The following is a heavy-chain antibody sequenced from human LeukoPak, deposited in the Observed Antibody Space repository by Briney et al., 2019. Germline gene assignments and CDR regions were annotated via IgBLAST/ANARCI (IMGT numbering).Heavy chain of an antibody. CDR3: ARDMDGGNSGIDY. V-gene: IGHV3-33*01. J-gene: IGHJ4*02. CDR1: GLTFSSYG. D-gene: IGHD4-23*01. Sequence: GGSLRLSCAASGLTFSSYGMHWVRQAPGKGLEWVAVIWYDGSNKYYADSVKGRFTISRDNSKNTLYLQMNSLRAEDTAVYYCARDMDGGNSGIDYWGQGTLVTVSS. CDR2: IWYDGSNK.